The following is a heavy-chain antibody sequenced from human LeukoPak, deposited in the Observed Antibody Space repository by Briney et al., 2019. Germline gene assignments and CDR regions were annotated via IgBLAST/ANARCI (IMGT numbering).Heavy chain of an antibody. CDR3: ARGRGLYDSPYYGMDV. CDR2: ISAYNGNT. CDR1: GYTFTSYG. D-gene: IGHD5/OR15-5a*01. Sequence: ASVKVSCKASGYTFTSYGISWVRQAPGQGLEWMGWISAYNGNTNYAQKLQGGVTMTTDTSTSTAYMELRSLRSDDTAVYYCARGRGLYDSPYYGMDVWGQGTTVTVSS. J-gene: IGHJ6*02. V-gene: IGHV1-18*01.